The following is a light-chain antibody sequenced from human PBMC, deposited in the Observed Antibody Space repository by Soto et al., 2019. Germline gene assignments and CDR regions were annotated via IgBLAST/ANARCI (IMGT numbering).Light chain of an antibody. CDR1: SSDIGGYNY. V-gene: IGLV2-14*01. CDR2: DVS. J-gene: IGLJ2*01. Sequence: QSALTQPASVSGSPGQSITISCTGTSSDIGGYNYVSWYQQHPGNAPKLMIYDVSNRPSGVSNRFSGSKSGNTASLAISGLQAEDEADYYCSSQAVSSTLVFGGGTQLTVL. CDR3: SSQAVSSTLV.